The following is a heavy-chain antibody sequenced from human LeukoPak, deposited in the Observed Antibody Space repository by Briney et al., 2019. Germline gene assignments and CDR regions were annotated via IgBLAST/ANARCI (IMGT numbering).Heavy chain of an antibody. J-gene: IGHJ3*02. CDR1: GGTFSSYA. CDR2: IIPIFGTA. CDR3: ARVVSGSYYRDDAFDI. D-gene: IGHD1-26*01. V-gene: IGHV1-69*01. Sequence: ASVKVSCKASGGTFSSYAISWVRQAPGQGLEWMGGIIPIFGTANYAQKFQGRVTITADESTSTAYMELSSLRSEDTAVYYCARVVSGSYYRDDAFDIWGQGTMVTVSS.